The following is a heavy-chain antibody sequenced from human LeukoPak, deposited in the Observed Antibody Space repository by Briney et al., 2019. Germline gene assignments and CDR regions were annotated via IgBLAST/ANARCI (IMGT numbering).Heavy chain of an antibody. Sequence: GASVEVSCKASGGTFSSYAISWVRQAPGQGLEWMGWINPNSGGTNYAQKFQGRVTMTRDTSISTAYMEPSRLRSDDTAVYYCARARERYYDILTGYYTSRYNWFDPWGQGTLVTVSS. D-gene: IGHD3-9*01. V-gene: IGHV1-2*02. J-gene: IGHJ5*02. CDR2: INPNSGGT. CDR1: GGTFSSYA. CDR3: ARARERYYDILTGYYTSRYNWFDP.